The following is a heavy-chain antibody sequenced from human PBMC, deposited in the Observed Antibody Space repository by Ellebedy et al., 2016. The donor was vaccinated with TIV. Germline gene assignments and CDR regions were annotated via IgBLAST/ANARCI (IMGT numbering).Heavy chain of an antibody. Sequence: GGSLRLSCAAPGFTFSSYWMSWVRQAPGKGLEWVANINQDGSETYYVDSVKGRFTISRDNARNSQYLQMNSLGADDTAVYYCATDGSYGDYRSPAHAFEFWGQGTMVTVSS. CDR3: ATDGSYGDYRSPAHAFEF. D-gene: IGHD4-17*01. V-gene: IGHV3-7*01. J-gene: IGHJ3*01. CDR2: INQDGSET. CDR1: GFTFSSYW.